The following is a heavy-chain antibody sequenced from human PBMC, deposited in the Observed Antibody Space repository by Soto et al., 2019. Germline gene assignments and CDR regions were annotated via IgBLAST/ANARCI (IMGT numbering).Heavy chain of an antibody. V-gene: IGHV4-31*03. Sequence: TLSLTCTVSGGSISSGGYYWSWIRQHPGKGLEWIGYIYYSGSTYYNPSLKSRVTISVDTSKNQFSLKLSSVTAADTAVYYCARDPAGGGSGSYYNWGHYYYYGMDVWGQGTTVTVS. CDR1: GGSISSGGYY. CDR3: ARDPAGGGSGSYYNWGHYYYYGMDV. CDR2: IYYSGST. D-gene: IGHD3-10*01. J-gene: IGHJ6*02.